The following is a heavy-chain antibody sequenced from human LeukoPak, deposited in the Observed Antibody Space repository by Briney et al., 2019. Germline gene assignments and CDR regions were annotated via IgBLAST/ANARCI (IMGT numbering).Heavy chain of an antibody. V-gene: IGHV1-3*01. CDR1: GYTFTTYG. J-gene: IGHJ1*01. CDR2: INAGNGNT. D-gene: IGHD3-10*01. Sequence: ASVKVSCKASGYTFTTYGISWVRQAPGQRLEWMGWINAGNGNTKYSQKFQGRVTITRDTSASTAYMELSSLRSEDTAVYYCARAYITMVRGVIITGYFQHWGQGTLVTVSS. CDR3: ARAYITMVRGVIITGYFQH.